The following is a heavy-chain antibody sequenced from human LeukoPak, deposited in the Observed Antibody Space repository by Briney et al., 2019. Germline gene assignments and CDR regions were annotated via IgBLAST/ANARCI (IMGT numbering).Heavy chain of an antibody. D-gene: IGHD2-2*01. Sequence: GGSLRLSCAASGFTFSSYGMHWVRQAPGKGLEWVAVIWYDGSNKYYADSVKGRFTISRDNSKNTLYLRMNSLRAEDTAVYYCAKDSEDCSSTGCYFDYWGQGTLVTVSS. V-gene: IGHV3-33*06. J-gene: IGHJ4*02. CDR2: IWYDGSNK. CDR3: AKDSEDCSSTGCYFDY. CDR1: GFTFSSYG.